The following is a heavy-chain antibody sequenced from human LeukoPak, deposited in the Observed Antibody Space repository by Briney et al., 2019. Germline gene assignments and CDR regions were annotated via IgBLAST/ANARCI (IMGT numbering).Heavy chain of an antibody. CDR2: IYYSGST. CDR3: ARQGRGYCSSTSCYNFDY. Sequence: SETLSLTCTVSGGSISSGGYYWSRIRQHPGTGLEWIGYIYYSGSTYYNPSLKSRVTISVDTSKNQFSLKLSSVTAADTAVYYCARQGRGYCSSTSCYNFDYWGQGTLVTVSS. J-gene: IGHJ4*02. D-gene: IGHD2-2*02. CDR1: GGSISSGGYY. V-gene: IGHV4-31*03.